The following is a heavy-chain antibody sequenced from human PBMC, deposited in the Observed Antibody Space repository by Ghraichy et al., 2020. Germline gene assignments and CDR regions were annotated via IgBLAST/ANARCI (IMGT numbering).Heavy chain of an antibody. Sequence: GGSLRLSCAASGFTFSSYAMSWVRQAPGKGLEWVSAISGSGGSTYYADSVKGRFTISRDNSKNTLYLQMNSLRAEDTAVYYCAKEGGQGIAARGVFDPWGQGTLVTVSS. CDR2: ISGSGGST. CDR3: AKEGGQGIAARGVFDP. V-gene: IGHV3-23*01. J-gene: IGHJ5*02. CDR1: GFTFSSYA. D-gene: IGHD6-6*01.